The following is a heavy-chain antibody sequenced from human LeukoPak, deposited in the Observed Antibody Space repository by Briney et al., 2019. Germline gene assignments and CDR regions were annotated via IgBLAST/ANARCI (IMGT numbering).Heavy chain of an antibody. J-gene: IGHJ4*02. CDR1: GFTFSYYS. Sequence: GGSLRLSCAASGFTFSYYSMNWVRQAPGKGLEWVAYIGRGSYTIYYADSATGRFTISRDNAKDSLYLQMNNLRVEDTAVYYCARLSSPSGLGGDYWGQGTLVTVSS. V-gene: IGHV3-48*04. CDR2: IGRGSYTI. D-gene: IGHD6-6*01. CDR3: ARLSSPSGLGGDY.